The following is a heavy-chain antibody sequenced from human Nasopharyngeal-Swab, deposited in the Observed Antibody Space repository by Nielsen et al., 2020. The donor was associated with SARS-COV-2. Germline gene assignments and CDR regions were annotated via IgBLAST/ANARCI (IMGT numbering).Heavy chain of an antibody. D-gene: IGHD5/OR15-5a*01. J-gene: IGHJ3*02. CDR3: ARFGVFDAFDI. Sequence: RQAPGKGLEWIGYINYSGSTYCNPSLKSRVTISVDTSKNEFSLKLTSVTAADTAVFYCARFGVFDAFDIWGQGTMVTVSS. CDR2: INYSGST. V-gene: IGHV4-31*02.